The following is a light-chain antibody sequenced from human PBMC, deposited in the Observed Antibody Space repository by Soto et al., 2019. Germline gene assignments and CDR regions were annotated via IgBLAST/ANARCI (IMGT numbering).Light chain of an antibody. CDR3: SSYTTGNTRQIV. Sequence: QSALTQPASVSGSPGQSITISCTGTSSDVGGYNYVSWYQHHPGKAPKLMIYDVSNRPSGVSNRFSGSTSGNTASLTISGGQPEGEADHYCSSYTTGNTRQIVVGTGTKVTVL. V-gene: IGLV2-14*03. CDR1: SSDVGGYNY. J-gene: IGLJ1*01. CDR2: DVS.